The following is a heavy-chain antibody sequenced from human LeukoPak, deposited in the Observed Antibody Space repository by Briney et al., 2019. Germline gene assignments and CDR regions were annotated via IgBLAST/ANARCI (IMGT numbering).Heavy chain of an antibody. CDR2: THYRSTWYN. Sequence: SQTLSLTCAISGDSVSSNSVTWNWIRQSPSRGLEWLGTTHYRSTWYNDYAVSVRGRITVNPDTSKNQFSLHLNSVTPEDTAVYYCARRLTQYDCFDPWGQGILVTVSS. CDR3: ARRLTQYDCFDP. D-gene: IGHD2-2*01. CDR1: GDSVSSNSVT. J-gene: IGHJ5*02. V-gene: IGHV6-1*01.